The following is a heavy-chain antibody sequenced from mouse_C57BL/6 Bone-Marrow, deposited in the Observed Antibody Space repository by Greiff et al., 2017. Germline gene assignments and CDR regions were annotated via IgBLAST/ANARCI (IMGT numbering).Heavy chain of an antibody. CDR1: GYAFSISW. Sequence: QVQLQQSGPELVKPGASVKISCKASGYAFSISWMNWVKQRPGKGLEWIGRIYPGDGDTNYNGKFKGKATLTADKSSSTAYMQLSSLTSEDSAVYFCARRYGSRPYYFDYWGQGTTLTVSS. D-gene: IGHD1-1*01. J-gene: IGHJ2*01. CDR2: IYPGDGDT. V-gene: IGHV1-82*01. CDR3: ARRYGSRPYYFDY.